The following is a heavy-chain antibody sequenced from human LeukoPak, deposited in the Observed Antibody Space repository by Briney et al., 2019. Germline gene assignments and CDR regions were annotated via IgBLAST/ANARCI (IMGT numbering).Heavy chain of an antibody. D-gene: IGHD3-10*01. CDR1: GYTFIDYY. Sequence: ASVRVSCKASGYTFIDYYIHWVRQAPGQGLEWMGWINPNSGGTNYAQHFRGRVTMTRDTSIRTVYMELSRLRSDDTAVYSCANTYGSGSYYKGGFDPWGQGTLVTVSS. CDR3: ANTYGSGSYYKGGFDP. V-gene: IGHV1-2*02. CDR2: INPNSGGT. J-gene: IGHJ5*02.